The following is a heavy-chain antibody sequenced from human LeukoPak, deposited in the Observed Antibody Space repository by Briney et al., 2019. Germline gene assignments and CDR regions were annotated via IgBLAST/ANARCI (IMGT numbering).Heavy chain of an antibody. CDR1: GFTFSSYA. CDR2: ISGSGDSI. D-gene: IGHD4-17*01. V-gene: IGHV3-23*01. J-gene: IGHJ1*01. Sequence: SGGSLRLSCAASGFTFSSYAMSWVRQVPGKGLEWVSVISGSGDSIYYADSVKGRFTISRDNPKNTLYLQMNSLRAEETAVYYCVRDFNTVTTAYLHHWGQGTLVTVSS. CDR3: VRDFNTVTTAYLHH.